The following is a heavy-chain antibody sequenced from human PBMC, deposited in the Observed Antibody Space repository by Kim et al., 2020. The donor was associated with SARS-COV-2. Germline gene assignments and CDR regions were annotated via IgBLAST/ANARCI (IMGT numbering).Heavy chain of an antibody. CDR3: ARELYRCGWGDS. D-gene: IGHD6-19*01. J-gene: IGHJ5*01. Sequence: TYAQGFKGRVAMTRDTSISTAYLQMSRLKADDTAVYYCARELYRCGWGDSWGQGTLVTVSS. V-gene: IGHV1-2*02.